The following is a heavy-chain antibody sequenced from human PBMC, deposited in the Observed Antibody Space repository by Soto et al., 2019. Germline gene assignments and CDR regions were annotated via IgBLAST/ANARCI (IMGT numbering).Heavy chain of an antibody. V-gene: IGHV3-30-3*01. D-gene: IGHD6-6*01. CDR1: GFTLTNYA. Sequence: QVQLVESGGGVVQPGRSLRLSCAASGFTLTNYAMHWVRQAPGKGLEWLAVISDDGDKKYYADSVKCRFTISRDNSNKTLYLQMNSLRPEDTAVYYCARDRYSSSTLFDYWGQGTLVTVSS. CDR3: ARDRYSSSTLFDY. J-gene: IGHJ4*02. CDR2: ISDDGDKK.